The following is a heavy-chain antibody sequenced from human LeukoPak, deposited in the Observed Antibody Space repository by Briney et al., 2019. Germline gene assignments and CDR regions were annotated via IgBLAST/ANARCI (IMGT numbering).Heavy chain of an antibody. CDR2: IWYDGTNK. CDR3: AKQGSCSGGSCYAHHFDS. D-gene: IGHD2-15*01. V-gene: IGHV3-30*02. CDR1: GFTFSEYG. Sequence: GGSLRLSCAASGFTFSEYGMHWVRQAPGKGLEWVAVIWYDGTNKYYADSVKGRFTISRDNSRNTLFLLMNSLRAEDTAVYHCAKQGSCSGGSCYAHHFDSWGQGTLVTVSS. J-gene: IGHJ4*02.